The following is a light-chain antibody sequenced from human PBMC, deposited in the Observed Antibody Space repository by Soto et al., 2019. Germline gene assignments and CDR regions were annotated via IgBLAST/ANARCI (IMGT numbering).Light chain of an antibody. CDR3: QQYSYFAT. J-gene: IGKJ1*01. CDR1: QSISSW. V-gene: IGKV1-5*03. Sequence: DIPMTQSPSTLSASVGDRVTITCRASQSISSWLTWYQQKAGQAPKLLIYKASIVESGVPSRFSGSGSGTEFPLTISSLQPDDSATYYCQQYSYFATFGQGTRVEVK. CDR2: KAS.